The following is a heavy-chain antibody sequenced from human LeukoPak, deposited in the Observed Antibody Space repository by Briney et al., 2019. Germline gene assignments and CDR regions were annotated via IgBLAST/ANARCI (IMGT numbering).Heavy chain of an antibody. D-gene: IGHD3-10*01. CDR3: ARGPLWFGELSTVDY. CDR2: INPNSGGT. J-gene: IGHJ4*02. Sequence: ASVKVSCKASGYXFTGYYIHWVRQAPGQGLEWMGWINPNSGGTNYAQKFQGRVTMTRDTSISTAYMELSRLRSDDTAVYYCARGPLWFGELSTVDYWGQGTLVTVSS. CDR1: GYXFTGYY. V-gene: IGHV1-2*02.